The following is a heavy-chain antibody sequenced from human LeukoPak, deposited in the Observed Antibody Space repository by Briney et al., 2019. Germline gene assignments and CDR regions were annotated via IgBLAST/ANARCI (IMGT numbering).Heavy chain of an antibody. CDR1: GGTFSSYA. Sequence: ASVKVSCKASGGTFSSYAISWVRQAPGQGLEWMGGIIPIFGTANYAQKFQGRVTITADKSTSTAYMELSSLRSEDTAVYYCALLHDYGGNSFDYWGQGTLVTVSS. CDR3: ALLHDYGGNSFDY. D-gene: IGHD4-23*01. V-gene: IGHV1-69*06. CDR2: IIPIFGTA. J-gene: IGHJ4*02.